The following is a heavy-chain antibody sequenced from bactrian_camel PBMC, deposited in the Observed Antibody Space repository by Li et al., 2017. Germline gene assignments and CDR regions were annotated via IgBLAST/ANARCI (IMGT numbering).Heavy chain of an antibody. CDR1: GFQFGDYP. CDR3: AAYGCRGVVKQTY. J-gene: IGHJ4*01. V-gene: IGHV3S42*01. Sequence: DVQLVESGGGLVQPGGSLRLSCAASGFQFGDYPMSWVRQGPGKDLEWLAQIAYDGWVSRYNDPAKGRFTISRDNAKNTLYLQMNSLKPEDTAVYSCAAYGCRGVVKQTYWGQGTQVTVS. CDR2: IAYDGWVS. D-gene: IGHD5*01.